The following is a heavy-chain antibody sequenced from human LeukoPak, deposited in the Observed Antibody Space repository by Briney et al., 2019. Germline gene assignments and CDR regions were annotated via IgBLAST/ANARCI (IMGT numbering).Heavy chain of an antibody. CDR2: INHSGST. CDR3: ARGLGYCTGGSCYRYWYFDL. V-gene: IGHV4-34*01. J-gene: IGHJ2*01. D-gene: IGHD2-15*01. CDR1: GGSFSGYY. Sequence: SETLSLTCAVYGGSFSGYYWSWIRQPPGKGLEWLGEINHSGSTNYNPSLKSRVTISVDTSKNQFSLKLSSVTAADTAVYYCARGLGYCTGGSCYRYWYFDLWGRGTLVTVSS.